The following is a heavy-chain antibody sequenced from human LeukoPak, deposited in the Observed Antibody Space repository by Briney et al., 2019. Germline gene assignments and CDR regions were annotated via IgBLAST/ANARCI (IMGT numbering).Heavy chain of an antibody. Sequence: GGTLRLSCAASGFTFSSYGMSWVRQAPGKGLEWVSVIYSGGSTYYADSVKGRFTISRDNFKNTLYLQMNSLRAEDTAVYYCARGGPAAGRFDYWGQGTLVTVSS. J-gene: IGHJ4*02. D-gene: IGHD6-13*01. V-gene: IGHV3-66*01. CDR3: ARGGPAAGRFDY. CDR2: IYSGGST. CDR1: GFTFSSYG.